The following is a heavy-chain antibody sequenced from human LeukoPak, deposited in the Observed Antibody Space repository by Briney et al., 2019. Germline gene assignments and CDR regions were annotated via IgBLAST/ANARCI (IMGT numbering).Heavy chain of an antibody. J-gene: IGHJ4*02. V-gene: IGHV3-30*04. CDR2: ISYDGRNT. CDR1: GFNFNTYA. Sequence: PGRSLRLSCAASGFNFNTYAMNWVRQAPGKGLEWVALISYDGRNTYYADSMKGRFTISRDNSKNTLYLQMNSLNSVYTALYYCARADTPYVVLVGFDYWGQGTLVTVSS. CDR3: ARADTPYVVLVGFDY. D-gene: IGHD2-15*01.